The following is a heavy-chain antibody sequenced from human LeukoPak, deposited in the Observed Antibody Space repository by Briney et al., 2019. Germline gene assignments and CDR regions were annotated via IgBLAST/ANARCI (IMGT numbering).Heavy chain of an antibody. Sequence: ASVKVSRKASGYTFTSYWIQWVRQAPGQGLEWMGLINPSDGSIAYAHRFQGRVAMTRDTSTSIVYMDLSSLRSKDTAVYYCAKAPRNSSTMLDYWGQGTLLTVSS. D-gene: IGHD6-13*01. CDR1: GYTFTSYW. J-gene: IGHJ4*02. CDR3: AKAPRNSSTMLDY. V-gene: IGHV1-46*01. CDR2: INPSDGSI.